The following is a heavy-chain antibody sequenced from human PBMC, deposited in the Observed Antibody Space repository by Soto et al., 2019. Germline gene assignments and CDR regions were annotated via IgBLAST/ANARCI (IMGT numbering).Heavy chain of an antibody. J-gene: IGHJ3*02. CDR2: ISHDGVTE. V-gene: IGHV3-30*03. CDR1: GFTFSTYW. CDR3: ARHGDTAMVTRVAFDI. D-gene: IGHD5-18*01. Sequence: GGSLRLSCAASGFTFSTYWMHWVRQAPGKGLEWVAVISHDGVTEYYADSVKGRFTISRDNSRNTLYLQMNSLRDDDTAVYYCARHGDTAMVTRVAFDIWGQGTMVTVSS.